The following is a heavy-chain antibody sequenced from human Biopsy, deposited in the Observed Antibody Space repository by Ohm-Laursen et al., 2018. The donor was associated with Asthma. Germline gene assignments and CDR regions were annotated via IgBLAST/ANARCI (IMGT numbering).Heavy chain of an antibody. V-gene: IGHV3-11*01. Sequence: SLRLSCTAAGFFFRDYYMTWMRQAPGKGLEWVSSISSSGSTTYPAESVKGRFTISRDSAQKSLFLQRGSLRAEDTSIYYCARVFESSEWGPFYHFGLDVWGQGTTVAVSS. CDR2: ISSSGSTT. D-gene: IGHD6-25*01. CDR1: GFFFRDYY. CDR3: ARVFESSEWGPFYHFGLDV. J-gene: IGHJ6*02.